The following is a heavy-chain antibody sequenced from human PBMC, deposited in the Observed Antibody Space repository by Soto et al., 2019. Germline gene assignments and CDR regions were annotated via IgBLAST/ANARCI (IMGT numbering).Heavy chain of an antibody. V-gene: IGHV3-74*01. CDR3: ARDGGTYFDY. J-gene: IGHJ4*02. CDR2: LDNDGTNT. D-gene: IGHD3-16*01. CDR1: GFTFSTYW. Sequence: EVQLVESGEGLVQPGGSLRLSCAASGFTFSTYWMHWVRQAPGKGLVWVSRLDNDGTNTRYADSVKGRFTVSRDNGKNTVYLQMDSLRAEDTAVYYCARDGGTYFDYWGKGTLVTVSS.